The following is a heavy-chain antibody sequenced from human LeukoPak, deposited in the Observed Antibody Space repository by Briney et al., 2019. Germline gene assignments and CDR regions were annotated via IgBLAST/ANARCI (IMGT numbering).Heavy chain of an antibody. CDR1: GFTFSSYW. CDR3: ARTSGWANFDY. V-gene: IGHV3-7*01. Sequence: GGSLRLSCVASGFTFSSYWMSWVRQAPGKGLEWVANIKQDGSEKYYVDSVKGRFSISRDNAKNSLYLQMNSLRAEDTAVYYCARTSGWANFDYWGQGTLVTVSS. CDR2: IKQDGSEK. J-gene: IGHJ4*02. D-gene: IGHD6-19*01.